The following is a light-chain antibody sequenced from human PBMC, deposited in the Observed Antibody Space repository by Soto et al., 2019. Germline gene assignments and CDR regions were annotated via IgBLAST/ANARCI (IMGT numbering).Light chain of an antibody. CDR1: QSFLYFYDNKSY. CDR2: AAS. Sequence: IVMTQSTLSLAVSLGESATINCSCSQSFLYFYDNKSYLAWYQQKPGKAPKLLIYAASSLQSGVPSRFSGSGSGTDFTLTISRLEPEDFAVYYCQQHGGSPWTLGQGTKVDIK. V-gene: IGKV4-1*01. CDR3: QQHGGSPWT. J-gene: IGKJ1*01.